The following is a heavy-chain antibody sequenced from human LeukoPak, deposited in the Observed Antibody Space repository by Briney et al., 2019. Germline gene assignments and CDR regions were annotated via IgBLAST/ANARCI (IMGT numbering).Heavy chain of an antibody. V-gene: IGHV3-23*01. CDR2: ISGSGGGT. CDR1: GVTFSSYV. D-gene: IGHD2-21*01. J-gene: IGHJ4*02. Sequence: GGSLRLSCEASGVTFSSYVMSWVRQAPGKGPEWVSGISGSGGGTYYADSVKGRFTISRDNSKNTLYLQMNSLRAEDTAVYYCAKDAGPLRVIGYWGQGTLVTVSS. CDR3: AKDAGPLRVIGY.